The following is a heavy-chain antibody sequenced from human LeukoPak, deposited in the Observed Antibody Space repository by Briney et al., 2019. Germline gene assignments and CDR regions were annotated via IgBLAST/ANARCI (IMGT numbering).Heavy chain of an antibody. Sequence: SQTLSLTCAISGDSVSSNSAAWNWIRQSPSRGLEWLGRTYYRSKWYNDYAVSVKSRITINPDTSKNQFSLQLNSVTPEDTAVYYCARVRYYGSGSYPYYFDYWGQGTLVTVSS. CDR1: GDSVSSNSAA. V-gene: IGHV6-1*01. J-gene: IGHJ4*02. CDR3: ARVRYYGSGSYPYYFDY. CDR2: TYYRSKWYN. D-gene: IGHD3-10*01.